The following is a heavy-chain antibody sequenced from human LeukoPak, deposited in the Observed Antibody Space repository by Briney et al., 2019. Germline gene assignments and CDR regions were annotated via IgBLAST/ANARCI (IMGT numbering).Heavy chain of an antibody. V-gene: IGHV4-61*02. J-gene: IGHJ6*03. D-gene: IGHD4-11*01. CDR2: IYTSGST. CDR3: ARGRGGLYRVTTSDYYYYYYMDV. Sequence: SETLSLTCTVSGGSISSGSYYWSWIRQPAGKGLEWIGRIYTSGSTNYNPSLKSRVTISVDTSKNQFSLKLSSVTAADTAVYYCARGRGGLYRVTTSDYYYYYYMDVWGKGTTVAVSS. CDR1: GGSISSGSYY.